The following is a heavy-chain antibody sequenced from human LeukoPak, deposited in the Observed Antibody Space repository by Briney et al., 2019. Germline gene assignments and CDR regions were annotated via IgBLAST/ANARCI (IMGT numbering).Heavy chain of an antibody. J-gene: IGHJ4*02. CDR3: SRASTMAAPGAMPNDF. Sequence: GASVKVSCKASGYIFTHYYIHWMRQAPEQGLEWMGWINPNSGGTNYAQKFQGRVTMTRDTSISTAYMELSSLRSDDSAVYFCSRASTMAAPGAMPNDFWGQGTLVTVSS. D-gene: IGHD6-13*01. V-gene: IGHV1-2*02. CDR1: GYIFTHYY. CDR2: INPNSGGT.